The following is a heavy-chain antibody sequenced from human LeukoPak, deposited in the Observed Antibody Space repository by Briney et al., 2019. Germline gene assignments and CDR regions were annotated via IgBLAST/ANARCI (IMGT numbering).Heavy chain of an antibody. CDR1: GFTFSNYG. CDR2: LSSDGNNK. J-gene: IGHJ4*02. D-gene: IGHD3-10*01. CDR3: AKRPRGNYLDPFDY. V-gene: IGHV3-30*18. Sequence: PGGSLRLSCAASGFTFSNYGMHWVRQAPGKGLEWVAVLSSDGNNKYSADSVKGRFTISRDNSKNTMYLQMNSLRAEDTAVYYCAKRPRGNYLDPFDYWGQGTLVTVSS.